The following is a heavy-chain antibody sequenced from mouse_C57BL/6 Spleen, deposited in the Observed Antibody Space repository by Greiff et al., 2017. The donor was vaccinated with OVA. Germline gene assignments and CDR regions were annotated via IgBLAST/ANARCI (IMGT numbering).Heavy chain of an antibody. CDR2: ISSGSSTI. J-gene: IGHJ4*01. D-gene: IGHD2-3*01. Sequence: DVMLVESGGGLVKPGGSLKLSCAASGFTFSDYGMHWVRQAPEKGLEWVAYISSGSSTIYYADTVKGRFTISRDNAKNTLFLQMTSLRSEDTAMYYCARRLLGAMDYWGQGTSVTVSS. V-gene: IGHV5-17*01. CDR3: ARRLLGAMDY. CDR1: GFTFSDYG.